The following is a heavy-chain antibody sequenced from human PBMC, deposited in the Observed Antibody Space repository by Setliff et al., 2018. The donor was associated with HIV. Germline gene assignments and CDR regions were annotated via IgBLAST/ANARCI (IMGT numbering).Heavy chain of an antibody. Sequence: SETLSLTCTVSGGSIASSTHYWAWIRQPPGKGLEWIGSVYYNGATDHNPSLKSRVTISVDTSNQQFSLKLSSVTAADTAKYYCARAKTIGVSAVFFDPWGQGRPVTVSS. CDR3: ARAKTIGVSAVFFDP. J-gene: IGHJ5*02. V-gene: IGHV4-39*01. CDR2: VYYNGAT. CDR1: GGSIASSTHY. D-gene: IGHD3-3*01.